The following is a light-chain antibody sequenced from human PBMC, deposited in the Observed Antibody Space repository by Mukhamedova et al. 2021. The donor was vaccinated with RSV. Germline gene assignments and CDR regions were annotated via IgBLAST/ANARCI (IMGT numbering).Light chain of an antibody. Sequence: APRLLIYGASSRATGIPDRFSGSGSGTDFTLTISRLEPEDFAVYYCQQYGRTFGQGTKVE. CDR3: QQYGRT. CDR2: GAS. J-gene: IGKJ1*01. V-gene: IGKV3-20*01.